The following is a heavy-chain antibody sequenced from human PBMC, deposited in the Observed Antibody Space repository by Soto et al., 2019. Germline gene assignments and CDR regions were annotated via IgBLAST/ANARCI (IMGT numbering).Heavy chain of an antibody. D-gene: IGHD3-10*01. CDR1: GGTFSSYA. CDR2: IIPIFGTA. CDR3: ARENRGNYGMDV. V-gene: IGHV1-69*12. J-gene: IGHJ6*02. Sequence: QVQLVQSGAEVKKPGSSVKVSCKASGGTFSSYAISWVRQAPGQGLEWMGGIIPIFGTANYAQKFQGRVTITADESTSTAYRELSSLRSEDAAVYYCARENRGNYGMDVWGQGTTVTVSS.